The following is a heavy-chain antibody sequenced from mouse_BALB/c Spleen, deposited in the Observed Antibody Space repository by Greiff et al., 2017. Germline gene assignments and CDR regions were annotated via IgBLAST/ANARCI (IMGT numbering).Heavy chain of an antibody. CDR3: ARDGNYGWYFDV. D-gene: IGHD2-1*01. CDR1: GYTFTSYW. V-gene: IGHV1-87*01. J-gene: IGHJ1*01. Sequence: VQLQQSGAELARPGASVKLSCKASGYTFTSYWMQWVKQRPGQGLEWIGAIYPGDGDTRYTQKFKGKATLTADKSSSTAYMQLSSLASEDSAVYYCARDGNYGWYFDVWGAGTTVTVSS. CDR2: IYPGDGDT.